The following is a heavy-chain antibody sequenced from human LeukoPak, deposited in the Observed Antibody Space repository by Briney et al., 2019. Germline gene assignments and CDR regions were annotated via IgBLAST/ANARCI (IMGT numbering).Heavy chain of an antibody. Sequence: GASVKASCKASGYTFTGYYIRWVRHAPGQGLEWRGWIYSNNGGTDYAQKFQRRVTMTRDTSISTAYMEVSRVRSDDTAVYYCARGFRTGDMTTFAHWGQGTLVTVSS. J-gene: IGHJ4*02. CDR1: GYTFTGYY. CDR3: ARGFRTGDMTTFAH. V-gene: IGHV1-2*02. D-gene: IGHD2-15*01. CDR2: IYSNNGGT.